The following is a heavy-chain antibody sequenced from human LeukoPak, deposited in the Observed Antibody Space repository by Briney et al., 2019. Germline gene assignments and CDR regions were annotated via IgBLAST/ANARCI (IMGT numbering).Heavy chain of an antibody. J-gene: IGHJ4*02. CDR1: GFTFSSYE. V-gene: IGHV3-48*03. CDR2: ISSSGSTI. D-gene: IGHD3-3*01. CDR3: ARVSIVGVVSLDY. Sequence: GRSLRLSCAASGFTFSSYEMNWVRQPPGKGLECVSYISSSGSTISYADSVKGRFTISRDNAKNSLYLQMNSLTAEDTAVYYCARVSIVGVVSLDYWGQGTLVTVSS.